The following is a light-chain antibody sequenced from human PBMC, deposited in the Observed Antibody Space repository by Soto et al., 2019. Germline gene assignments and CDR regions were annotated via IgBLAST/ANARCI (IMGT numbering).Light chain of an antibody. CDR1: SSNIGAGYD. J-gene: IGLJ1*01. CDR3: QSYDSSLSAYV. V-gene: IGLV1-40*01. Sequence: QSALAQPPSVSGAPGQRVTISCTGSSSNIGAGYDVHWYQQLPGTAPKLLTFRNNNRPSGVPDRFSGSKSGTSASLAITGLQAEDEADYYCQSYDSSLSAYVFATGTKVTVL. CDR2: RNN.